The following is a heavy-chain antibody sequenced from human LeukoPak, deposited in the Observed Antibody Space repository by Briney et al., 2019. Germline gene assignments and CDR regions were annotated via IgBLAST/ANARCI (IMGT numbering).Heavy chain of an antibody. CDR2: IYYSGTT. Sequence: SETLSLTCTVSGGSISNYYWSWIRQPPGKGLEWIGYIYYSGTTNYNPSLKSRVTISVDTSKNQFSLKLSSVTAADTAVYYCARGPHDYWGQGTLVTASS. CDR1: GGSISNYY. CDR3: ARGPHDY. V-gene: IGHV4-59*12. J-gene: IGHJ4*02.